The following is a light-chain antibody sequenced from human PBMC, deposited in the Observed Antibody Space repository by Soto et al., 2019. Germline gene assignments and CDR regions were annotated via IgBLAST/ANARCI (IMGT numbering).Light chain of an antibody. CDR2: GNS. V-gene: IGLV1-40*01. CDR1: SSNIGAGYD. Sequence: QSVLTQPPSVPGAPGQRVTISCTGTSSNIGAGYDVHWYQQLPGTAPKLLIYGNSNRPSGVPDRFSGSKSGTSASLAITGLQAEDEADYYCQSYDSSLSAKDVVFGGGTKLTVL. J-gene: IGLJ2*01. CDR3: QSYDSSLSAKDVV.